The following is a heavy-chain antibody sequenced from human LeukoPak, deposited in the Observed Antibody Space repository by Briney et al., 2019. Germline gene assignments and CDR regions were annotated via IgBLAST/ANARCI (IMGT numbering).Heavy chain of an antibody. CDR3: ARDAIAVAGLEGY. Sequence: GASVKVSCKTSGYTFTVYNMHWVRQAPGQGLEWMGWINPNSGGTNYAQKFQDRVTMTRDTSISTAYMELSSLTFDDTAVYYCARDAIAVAGLEGYWGQGTLVTVSS. D-gene: IGHD6-19*01. CDR1: GYTFTVYN. V-gene: IGHV1-2*02. J-gene: IGHJ4*02. CDR2: INPNSGGT.